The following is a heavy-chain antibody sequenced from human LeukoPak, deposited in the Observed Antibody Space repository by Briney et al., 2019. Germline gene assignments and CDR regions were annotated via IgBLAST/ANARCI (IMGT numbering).Heavy chain of an antibody. D-gene: IGHD6-6*01. CDR3: ARVGDRASQQLVHFDY. J-gene: IGHJ4*02. V-gene: IGHV3-30-3*01. CDR1: GFTFSSYA. Sequence: GGSLRLSCAASGFTFSSYAMHWVRQAPGKGLEWVAVISYDGSNKYYADSVKGRFTISRDNSKNTLYLQMNSLRAEDTAVYYCARVGDRASQQLVHFDYWGQGTLVTVSS. CDR2: ISYDGSNK.